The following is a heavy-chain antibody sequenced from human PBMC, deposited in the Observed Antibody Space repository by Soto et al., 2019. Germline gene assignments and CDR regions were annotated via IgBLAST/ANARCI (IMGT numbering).Heavy chain of an antibody. V-gene: IGHV4-59*12. J-gene: IGHJ6*02. CDR2: IYYSGST. Sequence: SETLSLTCTVSGSSISSYYWSWIRQPPGKGLEWIGYIYYSGSTNYNPSVKGRFTISRDNSKNTLYLQMNSLRSEDTAVYYCARDRASLYGMDVWGQGTTVTVSS. CDR1: GSSISSYY. D-gene: IGHD3-10*01. CDR3: ARDRASLYGMDV.